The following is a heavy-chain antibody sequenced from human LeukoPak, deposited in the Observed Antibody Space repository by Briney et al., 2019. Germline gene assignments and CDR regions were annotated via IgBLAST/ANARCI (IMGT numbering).Heavy chain of an antibody. D-gene: IGHD2-15*01. V-gene: IGHV3-64D*09. CDR1: GFPCSSYA. CDR3: VRGYSFGPYGMDV. J-gene: IGHJ6*02. CDR2: ISDSGGST. Sequence: GGYLRLSCSASGFPCSSYAMHWVRQAPGKGLEYVSAISDSGGSTYYADSVKGRFTISRDNSKNTLYLQMSRLRAEDTAVYFCVRGYSFGPYGMDVWGQGTTVTVSS.